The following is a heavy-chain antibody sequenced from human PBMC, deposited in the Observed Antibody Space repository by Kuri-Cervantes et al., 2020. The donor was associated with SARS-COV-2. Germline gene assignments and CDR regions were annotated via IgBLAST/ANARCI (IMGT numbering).Heavy chain of an antibody. CDR3: AKDGGSYDFWSGYAKGAQDHYYYYYMDV. CDR2: ISYYGSNK. CDR1: GFSFSSYA. D-gene: IGHD3-3*01. V-gene: IGHV3-30-3*01. Sequence: WGSLRLSCAASGFSFSSYAIHWVRQDPGTGLEWVAVISYYGSNKYYADSVKGRFTIFRDNSNNTLYPQMHSLGAEDTAVYYFAKDGGSYDFWSGYAKGAQDHYYYYYMDVWGKGTTVTVSS. J-gene: IGHJ6*03.